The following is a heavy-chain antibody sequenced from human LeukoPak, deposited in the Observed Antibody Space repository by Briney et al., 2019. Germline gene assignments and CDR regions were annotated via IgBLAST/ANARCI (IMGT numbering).Heavy chain of an antibody. D-gene: IGHD3-16*01. CDR1: GFIFSSFA. CDR2: ISYDGDSE. Sequence: PGGSLRLSCTASGFIFSSFAMHWVRQAPGKGLEWVTLISYDGDSEYYADSVKGRFTVSRDTSENTLYLKMNSLRAEDTAFYYCARAHTANAWGHCDFWGQGTLVTVSS. CDR3: ARAHTANAWGHCDF. V-gene: IGHV3-30-3*01. J-gene: IGHJ4*02.